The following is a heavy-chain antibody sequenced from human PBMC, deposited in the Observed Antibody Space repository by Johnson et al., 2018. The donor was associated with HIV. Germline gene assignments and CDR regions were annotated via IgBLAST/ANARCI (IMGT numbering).Heavy chain of an antibody. V-gene: IGHV3-9*01. J-gene: IGHJ3*02. CDR2: ISWNSGGI. CDR1: GFTFDDYA. CDR3: ARVSSGGAFDI. D-gene: IGHD3-22*01. Sequence: VQLVESGGGLVQPGRSLRLSCAASGFTFDDYAMHWVRQAPGKGLEWVAGISWNSGGIGYADSVKGRFTISRDHAQNSLYLQLNSLRAGDTAVYYCARVSSGGAFDIWGQGTMVTVSS.